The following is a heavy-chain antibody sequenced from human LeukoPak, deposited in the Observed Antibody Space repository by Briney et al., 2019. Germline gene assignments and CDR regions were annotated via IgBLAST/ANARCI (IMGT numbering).Heavy chain of an antibody. CDR2: IRYSGNT. V-gene: IGHV4-39*01. D-gene: IGHD4-23*01. Sequence: SETLSLTCTVSGDSIISSRYYWGWVRQPPGKGLEWIASIRYSGNTFYNPSFKSRVTISVDTSNNQLSLGLSSVTAADAAVYYCARLRDGRWLLEYWGQGTLVTVSS. J-gene: IGHJ4*02. CDR1: GDSIISSRYY. CDR3: ARLRDGRWLLEY.